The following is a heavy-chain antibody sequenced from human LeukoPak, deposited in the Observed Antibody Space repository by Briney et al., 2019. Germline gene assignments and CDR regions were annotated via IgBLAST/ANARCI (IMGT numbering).Heavy chain of an antibody. D-gene: IGHD6-6*01. V-gene: IGHV3-11*04. CDR1: GFTFSGYY. CDR3: AREGHSSSSDY. Sequence: GGSLRLSCAASGFTFSGYYMTWLRQAPGKGLEWVSYISSGATTIYYADSVKGRFTISRDNAKNSLYLQINSLRVEDTAVYYCAREGHSSSSDYWGQGTLVTVSS. J-gene: IGHJ4*02. CDR2: ISSGATTI.